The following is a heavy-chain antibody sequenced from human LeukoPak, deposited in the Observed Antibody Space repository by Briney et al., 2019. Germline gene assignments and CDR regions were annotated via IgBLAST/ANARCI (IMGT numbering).Heavy chain of an antibody. D-gene: IGHD3-22*01. J-gene: IGHJ3*02. CDR3: ASTVVIRAHAFDI. CDR1: GFTFSSYE. V-gene: IGHV3-48*03. CDR2: ISSSGSTI. Sequence: PGGSLRLSCAASGFTFSSYEMNWVRQAPGKGLEWVSYISSSGSTIYYADSVKGRFTISRDNAKNSLYLQMSSLRAEDTAVYYCASTVVIRAHAFDIWGQGTMVTVSS.